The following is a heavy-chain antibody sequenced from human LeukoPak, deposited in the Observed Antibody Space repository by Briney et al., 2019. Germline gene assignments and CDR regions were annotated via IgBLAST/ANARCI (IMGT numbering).Heavy chain of an antibody. D-gene: IGHD5-24*01. CDR3: ARGGGMATKYYFDY. CDR1: GGSISSYY. J-gene: IGHJ4*02. CDR2: IYYSGST. V-gene: IGHV4-59*01. Sequence: SETLSLTCTVSGGSISSYYWSWIRQPPGKGPEWIGYIYYSGSTNYNPSLKSRVTISVDTSKNQFSLKLSSVTAADTAVYYCARGGGMATKYYFDYWGQGTLVTVSS.